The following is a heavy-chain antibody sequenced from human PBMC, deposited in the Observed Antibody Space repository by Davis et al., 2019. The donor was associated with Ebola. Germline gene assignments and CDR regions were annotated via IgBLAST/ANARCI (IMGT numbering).Heavy chain of an antibody. CDR2: IKQDGSEK. V-gene: IGHV3-7*01. CDR3: ASVGIVVFHGMDV. J-gene: IGHJ6*02. Sequence: PGGSLRLSCAASGFTFSSYWMSWVRQAPGKGLEWVANIKQDGSEKYYVDSVKGRFTISRDNAKNSLYLQMNSLRAEDTAVYYCASVGIVVFHGMDVWGQGTTVTVSS. D-gene: IGHD6-19*01. CDR1: GFTFSSYW.